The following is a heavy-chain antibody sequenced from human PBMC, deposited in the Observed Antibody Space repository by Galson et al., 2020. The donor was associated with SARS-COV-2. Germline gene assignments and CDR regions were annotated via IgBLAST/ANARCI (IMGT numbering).Heavy chain of an antibody. V-gene: IGHV4-39*01. CDR1: GGSISSSSYY. J-gene: IGHJ2*01. D-gene: IGHD1-26*01. Sequence: ASETLSLTCTVSGGSISSSSYYWGWIRQPPGKGLEWIGSIYYSGSTYYNPSLKSRVTISVDTSKNQFSLKLSSVTAADTAVYYCARLSGSYYFYWYFDLWGRGTLVTVSS. CDR3: ARLSGSYYFYWYFDL. CDR2: IYYSGST.